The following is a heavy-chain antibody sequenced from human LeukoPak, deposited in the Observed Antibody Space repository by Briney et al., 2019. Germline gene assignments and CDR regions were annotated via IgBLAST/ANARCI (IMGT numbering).Heavy chain of an antibody. Sequence: PGGSLRLSCAASGFTFSDYAMSWVRQAPGKGLEWVSDISGSADSTYYADSVKGRFTISRDNSKNTLYLQMNSLRAEDTAVYYCARVRTYGGGNGGGFDYWGQGTLVTVSS. J-gene: IGHJ4*02. CDR3: ARVRTYGGGNGGGFDY. D-gene: IGHD4-23*01. V-gene: IGHV3-23*01. CDR2: ISGSADST. CDR1: GFTFSDYA.